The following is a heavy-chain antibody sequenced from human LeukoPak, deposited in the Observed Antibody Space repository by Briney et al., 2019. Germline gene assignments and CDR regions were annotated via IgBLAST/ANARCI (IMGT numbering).Heavy chain of an antibody. Sequence: GGSLRLSCAASGFTFSRYAMNWVRQAPGKGLEWVSYISSSSSTIYYADSVKGRFTISRDNAKNSLYLQMNSLRDEDTAVYYCAREGDTAMDNYYYYYGMDVWGQGTTVTVSS. CDR2: ISSSSSTI. V-gene: IGHV3-48*02. CDR1: GFTFSRYA. D-gene: IGHD5-18*01. J-gene: IGHJ6*02. CDR3: AREGDTAMDNYYYYYGMDV.